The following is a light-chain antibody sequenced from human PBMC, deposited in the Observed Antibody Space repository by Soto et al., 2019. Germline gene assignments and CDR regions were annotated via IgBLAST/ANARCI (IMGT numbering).Light chain of an antibody. CDR2: GAS. J-gene: IGKJ1*01. Sequence: EILLTQSPGTLSLSPGERATLSCRASQSLTTSYLAWYQQLPGQAPRLLIYGASSRAPGIPDRFSGSGSGTDFTLTISRLEPEDFAVYYCQQYGRSPRTFGQGTKVEIK. CDR1: QSLTTSY. V-gene: IGKV3-20*01. CDR3: QQYGRSPRT.